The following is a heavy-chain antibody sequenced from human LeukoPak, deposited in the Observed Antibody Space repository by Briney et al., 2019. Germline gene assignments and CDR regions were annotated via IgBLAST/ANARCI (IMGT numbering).Heavy chain of an antibody. CDR1: GFAFSNFA. CDR2: ISYDGSNK. D-gene: IGHD5-18*01. Sequence: GGSLRLSCAASGFAFSNFAMHWVRQAPGKGLEWVAVISYDGSNKYYADSVKGRFTISRDNSKNTLYLQMNSLRAEDTAVYYCARGGGGGYSYGYPFDYWGQGTLVTVSS. CDR3: ARGGGGGYSYGYPFDY. V-gene: IGHV3-30-3*01. J-gene: IGHJ4*02.